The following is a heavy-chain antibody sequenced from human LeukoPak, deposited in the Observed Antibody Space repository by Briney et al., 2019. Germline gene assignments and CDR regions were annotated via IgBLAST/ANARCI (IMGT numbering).Heavy chain of an antibody. CDR3: AKDRDIVVVVAADFDY. CDR2: ISGSGGST. V-gene: IGHV3-23*01. D-gene: IGHD2-15*01. Sequence: GGSLRLSCAASGFTFSSYAMSWVRQAPGKGLESVSAISGSGGSTYYADSVKGRFTISRDNSKNTLYLQMNSLRAEDTAVYYCAKDRDIVVVVAADFDYWGQGTLVTVSS. CDR1: GFTFSSYA. J-gene: IGHJ4*02.